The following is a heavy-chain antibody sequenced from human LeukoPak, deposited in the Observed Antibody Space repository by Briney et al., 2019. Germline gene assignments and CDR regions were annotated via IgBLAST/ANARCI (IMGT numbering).Heavy chain of an antibody. D-gene: IGHD3-22*01. CDR1: GGSISSSSYY. J-gene: IGHJ4*02. Sequence: PSETLSLTCTVSGGSISSSSYYWGWIRQPPGKGLEWIGYIYYSGSTNYNPSLKSRVTISVDTSKNQFSLKLSSVTAADTAVYYCARQRAPSSGYYPLFDYWGQGTLVTVSS. CDR3: ARQRAPSSGYYPLFDY. V-gene: IGHV4-61*05. CDR2: IYYSGST.